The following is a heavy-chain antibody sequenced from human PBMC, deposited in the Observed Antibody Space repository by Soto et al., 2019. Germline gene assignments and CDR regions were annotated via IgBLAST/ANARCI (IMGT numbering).Heavy chain of an antibody. Sequence: GGSLRLSCAASGFTFSIYSMNWARQAQGKGLEWVSSISSSSSYIYYADSVKGRFTISRDNAKNSLYLQMNSLRAEDTAVYYCARAYSGSYYSTHWGQGTLVTVSS. D-gene: IGHD1-26*01. CDR1: GFTFSIYS. CDR3: ARAYSGSYYSTH. CDR2: ISSSSSYI. V-gene: IGHV3-21*01. J-gene: IGHJ4*02.